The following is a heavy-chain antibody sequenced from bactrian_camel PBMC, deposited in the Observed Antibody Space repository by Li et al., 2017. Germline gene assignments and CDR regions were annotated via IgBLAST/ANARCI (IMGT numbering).Heavy chain of an antibody. CDR1: GYRSIS. CDR3: ATWSWVGSYFAY. D-gene: IGHD5*01. J-gene: IGHJ6*01. Sequence: HVQLVESGGGSAQAGGSLRLSCSASGYRSISMAWFRQAPGKGREGVAYITRALNTGDYAASVKGRFTISRDNAKNTVYLQMNSLKSEDTALYYCATWSWVGSYFAYWGQGTQVTVS. V-gene: IGHV3S1*01. CDR2: ITRALNTG.